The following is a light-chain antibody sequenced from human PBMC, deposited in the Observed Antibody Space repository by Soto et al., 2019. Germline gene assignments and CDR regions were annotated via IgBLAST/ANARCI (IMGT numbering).Light chain of an antibody. CDR3: QQTHAVPLT. CDR1: QPISNY. CDR2: GAS. V-gene: IGKV1-39*01. J-gene: IGKJ5*01. Sequence: DVQMTQSPSSLSASVRDRVTITCRASQPISNYLNWYQQKAGEAPKVLIFGASSLQSGVPSKFSGSGYGTDFTLIINNLHPDDFATYYCQQTHAVPLTFGQGTRLEIK.